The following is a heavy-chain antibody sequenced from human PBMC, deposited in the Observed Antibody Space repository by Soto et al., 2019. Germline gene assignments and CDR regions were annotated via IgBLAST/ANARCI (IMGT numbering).Heavy chain of an antibody. V-gene: IGHV4-59*08. J-gene: IGHJ5*02. CDR3: ARFGSGSYGVGWFDP. Sequence: SETLSLTCTVSGGSISSYYWSWIRQPPGKGLEWIGYIYYSGSTNYNPSLKSRVTISVDTSKNQFSLKLSSVTAADTAVYYCARFGSGSYGVGWFDPWGQGTLVTVSS. CDR2: IYYSGST. D-gene: IGHD3-10*01. CDR1: GGSISSYY.